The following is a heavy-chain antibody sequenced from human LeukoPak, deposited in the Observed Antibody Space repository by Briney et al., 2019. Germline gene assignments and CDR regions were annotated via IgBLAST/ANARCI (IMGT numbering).Heavy chain of an antibody. CDR3: ARDRSREVGSYLFWFDP. CDR2: MNPNSGNT. Sequence: GASXXVXCKASGYTFTSYDINWVRQATGQGLEWMGWMNPNSGNTGYAQKFQGRVTMTRNTSISTAYMELSSLRSEDTAVYYCARDRSREVGSYLFWFDPWGQGTLVTVSS. J-gene: IGHJ5*02. CDR1: GYTFTSYD. V-gene: IGHV1-8*01. D-gene: IGHD1-26*01.